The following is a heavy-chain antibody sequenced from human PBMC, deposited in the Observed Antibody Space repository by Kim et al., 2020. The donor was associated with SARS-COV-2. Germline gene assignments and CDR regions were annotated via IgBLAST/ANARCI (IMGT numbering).Heavy chain of an antibody. J-gene: IGHJ6*02. D-gene: IGHD3-9*01. V-gene: IGHV3-30*04. CDR2: ISYDGSNK. CDR3: ARDLLRYFDWLLSNYYGMDV. Sequence: LSLTCAASGFTFSSYAMHWVRQAPGKGLEWVAVISYDGSNKYYADSVKGRFTISRDNSKNTLYLQMNSLRAEDTAVYYCARDLLRYFDWLLSNYYGMDVWGQGTTVTVSS. CDR1: GFTFSSYA.